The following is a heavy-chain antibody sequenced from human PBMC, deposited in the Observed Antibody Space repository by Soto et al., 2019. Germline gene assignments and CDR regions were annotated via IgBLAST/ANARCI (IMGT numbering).Heavy chain of an antibody. CDR3: ARGYYYDSSGPFDY. CDR1: EGTSRGYA. Sequence: QVHLGKSGAGLKKLGPPVKFPCKASEGTSRGYAISWLRQPPGQGLGWMGGIIPIFGTANYAQKFQGRVTITADESTSTAYMELSSLRSEDTAVYYCARGYYYDSSGPFDYWGQGTLVTVSS. D-gene: IGHD3-22*01. CDR2: IIPIFGTA. V-gene: IGHV1-69*01. J-gene: IGHJ4*02.